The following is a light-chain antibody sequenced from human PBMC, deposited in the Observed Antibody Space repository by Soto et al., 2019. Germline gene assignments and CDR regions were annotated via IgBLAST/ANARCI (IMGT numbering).Light chain of an antibody. CDR2: EDN. CDR3: QSYDISNHV. J-gene: IGLJ2*01. V-gene: IGLV6-57*01. CDR1: SGSIASNY. Sequence: NFMLTQPHSVSESTGKTVTISCTRSSGSIASNYVQCDQQLPVSSPTTVIYEDNQRPSGVPVRFSGSIDSSSNSASLTISGQKTEDEADYHCQSYDISNHVFGGGTKLTV.